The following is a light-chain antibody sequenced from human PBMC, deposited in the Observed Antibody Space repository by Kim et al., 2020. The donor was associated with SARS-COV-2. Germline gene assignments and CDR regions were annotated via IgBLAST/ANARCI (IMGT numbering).Light chain of an antibody. CDR2: EDD. J-gene: IGLJ2*01. Sequence: SESPGKAVTLSCTRSSGSIDDSYVQWYQQRPGGVPTTVIYEDDQRPSGVSDRFSGSIDNSSNSASLTISGLRTEDEADYYCQSYNRDNVLFGGGTQLTVL. CDR3: QSYNRDNVL. CDR1: SGSIDDSY. V-gene: IGLV6-57*03.